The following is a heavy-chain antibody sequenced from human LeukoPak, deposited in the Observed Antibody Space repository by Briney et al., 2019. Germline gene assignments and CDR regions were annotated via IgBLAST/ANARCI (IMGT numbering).Heavy chain of an antibody. CDR2: IYYSGST. D-gene: IGHD3-9*01. J-gene: IGHJ4*02. CDR3: ARIYDIALDY. Sequence: SETLSLTCTVSGGSISSYYWSWIRQPPGKGLEWIGYIYYSGSTNYNPSLKSRVTISVDTSKNQFSLKLSSVTAADTAVYYCARIYDIALDYWGQGTLVTVSS. V-gene: IGHV4-59*08. CDR1: GGSISSYY.